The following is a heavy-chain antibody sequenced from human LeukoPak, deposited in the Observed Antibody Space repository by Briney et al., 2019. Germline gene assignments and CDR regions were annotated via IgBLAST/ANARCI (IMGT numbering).Heavy chain of an antibody. CDR1: GFTVSSNY. J-gene: IGHJ4*02. CDR2: IYSGGST. D-gene: IGHD3-22*01. Sequence: GGSLRLSCAASGFTVSSNYMSWVRQAPGKGLEWVSVIYSGGSTYYADSVKGRFTISRDNSKNTLDLQMNSLRAEDTAVYYCARATYYYDSSGYYYGYYFDYWGQGTLVTVSS. CDR3: ARATYYYDSSGYYYGYYFDY. V-gene: IGHV3-53*01.